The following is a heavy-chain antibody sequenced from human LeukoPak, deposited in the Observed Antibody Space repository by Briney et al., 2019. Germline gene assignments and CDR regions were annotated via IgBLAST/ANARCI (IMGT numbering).Heavy chain of an antibody. J-gene: IGHJ3*02. CDR3: ARTGEYSGSGPSWAFDI. CDR2: IYSSGNT. CDR1: GGSSTNYY. Sequence: SETLSRTCSLSGGSSTNYYWSWIRQPPGKGLECIAWIYSSGNTEYNPSLRSRVIISLGNSNNQHSLRLTSVTPSDPAVYYCARTGEYSGSGPSWAFDIWGQGTMVTVSS. V-gene: IGHV4-4*09. D-gene: IGHD3-10*01.